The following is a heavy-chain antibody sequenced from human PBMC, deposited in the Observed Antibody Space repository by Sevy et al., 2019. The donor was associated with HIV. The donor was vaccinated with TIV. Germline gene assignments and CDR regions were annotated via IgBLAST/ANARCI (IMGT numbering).Heavy chain of an antibody. V-gene: IGHV3-23*01. D-gene: IGHD2-15*01. J-gene: IGHJ3*01. CDR2: TGGRGGAT. Sequence: GGSLRLSCAASGFPFSSYAMNWVRQGPGKGLEWVSATGGRGGATYYADSVKGRFTISSDNSKNTLYLQMDSLRAEDTAVYYCAKDVVAVVGYAFDVWGQGTMVTVSS. CDR3: AKDVVAVVGYAFDV. CDR1: GFPFSSYA.